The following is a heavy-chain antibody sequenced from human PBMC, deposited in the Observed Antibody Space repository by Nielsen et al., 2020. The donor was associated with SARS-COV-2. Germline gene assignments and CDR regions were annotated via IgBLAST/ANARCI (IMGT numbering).Heavy chain of an antibody. V-gene: IGHV4-59*08. CDR3: ARHSAEQWLDNNWFDP. Sequence: GSLRLSCTVSGGSTSSYYWSWIRQPPGKGLEWIGYIYYSGSTNYNPSLKSRVTISVDTSKNQFSLKLSSVTAADTAVYYCARHSAEQWLDNNWFDPWGQGTLVTVSS. D-gene: IGHD6-19*01. CDR1: GGSTSSYY. J-gene: IGHJ5*02. CDR2: IYYSGST.